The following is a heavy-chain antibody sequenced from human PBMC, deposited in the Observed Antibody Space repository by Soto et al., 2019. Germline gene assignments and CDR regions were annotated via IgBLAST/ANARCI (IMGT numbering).Heavy chain of an antibody. CDR1: AGTFSTYA. D-gene: IGHD2-15*01. CDR3: ASPNYFFSHMXWSRSYFDY. V-gene: IGHV1-69*18. J-gene: IGHJ4*02. Sequence: QVQLVQSGAEVKKPGSSVKVSCRASAGTFSTYAISWVRQAPGQGLEWMGSFIPIFGTANYAQKFQGRVTITADESTRTVYMELNSLTSDDTAVYYCASPNYFFSHMXWSRSYFDYWGQGTLVTVSS. CDR2: FIPIFGTA.